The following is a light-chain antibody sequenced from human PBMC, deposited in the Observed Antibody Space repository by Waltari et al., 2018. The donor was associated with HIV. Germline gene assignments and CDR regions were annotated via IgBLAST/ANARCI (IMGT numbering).Light chain of an antibody. CDR3: QQFYRTPLT. J-gene: IGKJ1*01. CDR2: WAS. Sequence: DIVMTQSPDSLAVSLGESATVTCNFSQSLLSSSNNKHYVAWYQQKPGQPPKLLIHWASTRESGVPDRFSGSGSATDFTLTINSLQAEDVVVYYCQQFYRTPLTFGQGTKVEIK. V-gene: IGKV4-1*01. CDR1: QSLLSSSNNKHY.